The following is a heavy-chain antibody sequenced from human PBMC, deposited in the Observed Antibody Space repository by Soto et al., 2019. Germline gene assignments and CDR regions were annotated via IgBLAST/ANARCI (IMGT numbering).Heavy chain of an antibody. CDR3: SRVAY. J-gene: IGHJ4*02. V-gene: IGHV3-21*01. Sequence: GSLRLSCEDSGFTFSDGSMNWARQVPGTGQEWVASISSGSSSARYAASGMGRFITSRDNAQNSLFLQMSTLRPEDTAMYYSSRVAYWGPGTKVTVSS. CDR2: ISSGSSSA. CDR1: GFTFSDGS.